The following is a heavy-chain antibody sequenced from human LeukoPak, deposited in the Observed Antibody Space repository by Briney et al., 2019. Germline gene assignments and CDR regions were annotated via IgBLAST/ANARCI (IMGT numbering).Heavy chain of an antibody. CDR1: GGTFSSYA. D-gene: IGHD5-12*01. V-gene: IGHV1-69*13. CDR3: ARGQWTNIVPANWFDP. J-gene: IGHJ5*02. Sequence: GASVKVSCKASGGTFSSYAISWVRQAPGQGLEWMGGIIPIFGTANYAQKFQGRVTITVDESTSTAYMELSSLRSEDTAVYYCARGQWTNIVPANWFDPWGQGTLVTVSS. CDR2: IIPIFGTA.